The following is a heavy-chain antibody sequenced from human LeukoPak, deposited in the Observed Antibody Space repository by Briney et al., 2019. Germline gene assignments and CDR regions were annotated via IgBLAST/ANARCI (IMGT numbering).Heavy chain of an antibody. V-gene: IGHV3-74*01. J-gene: IGHJ4*02. Sequence: QTGGSLRLSCAASGFTFSDTWMNWVRQAPGEGLVWVSRIRSDGSDTRYAESVKGRFTISRDNAKNTLYLQMNSLRAEDTAVYYCARDWFHAIDYWGQGTLVTVSS. CDR1: GFTFSDTW. CDR2: IRSDGSDT. CDR3: ARDWFHAIDY. D-gene: IGHD2/OR15-2a*01.